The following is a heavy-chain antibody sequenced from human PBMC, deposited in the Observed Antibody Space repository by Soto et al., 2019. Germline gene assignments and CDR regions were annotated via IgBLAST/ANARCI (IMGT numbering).Heavy chain of an antibody. CDR3: ARGQRFSDSFDP. CDR2: IYSSGGT. V-gene: IGHV4-4*07. D-gene: IGHD3-3*01. Sequence: SETLSLSCTVSGGAISGYYWTWIRQSAGKGLEWIGRIYSSGGTKYNPSLQSRVTMSLDTSKNQFSLRLSSVTAADTAVYYCARGQRFSDSFDPWGQGTLVTVSS. J-gene: IGHJ5*02. CDR1: GGAISGYY.